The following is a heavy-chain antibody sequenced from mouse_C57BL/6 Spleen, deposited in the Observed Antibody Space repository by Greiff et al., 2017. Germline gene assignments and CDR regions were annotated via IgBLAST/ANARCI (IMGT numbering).Heavy chain of an antibody. CDR3: ATNYYGSSYHAMDY. CDR1: GFSLTSYG. CDR2: IWGGGST. J-gene: IGHJ4*01. V-gene: IGHV2-9*01. D-gene: IGHD1-1*01. Sequence: VQRVESGPGLVAPSQSLSITCTVSGFSLTSYGVDWVRQPPGKGLEWLGVIWGGGSTNYNSALMARLSISKDNSKSQVFLKMNSLQTDDTAMYYCATNYYGSSYHAMDYWGQGTSVTVSS.